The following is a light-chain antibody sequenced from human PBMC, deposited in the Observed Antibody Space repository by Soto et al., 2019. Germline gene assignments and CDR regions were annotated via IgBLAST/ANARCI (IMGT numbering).Light chain of an antibody. CDR3: QQYYSTPRT. CDR1: QSVLYSSNNKNY. Sequence: DIVXTQSXXXLAVSLGERATINCKSSQSVLYSSNNKNYLAWYQQKPGQPPKLLIYWASTRESGVPDRFSGSGSGTDFTLTISSLQAEDVAVYYCQQYYSTPRTFGQGTKVEIK. J-gene: IGKJ1*01. CDR2: WAS. V-gene: IGKV4-1*01.